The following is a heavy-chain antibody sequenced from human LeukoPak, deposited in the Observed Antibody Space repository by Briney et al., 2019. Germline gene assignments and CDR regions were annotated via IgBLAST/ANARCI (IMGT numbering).Heavy chain of an antibody. CDR2: ISNSGATV. D-gene: IGHD3-16*01. J-gene: IGHJ3*01. CDR3: AKDLVSGAYTFDV. Sequence: PGGSLRLSCAASGLPFSSFGSNWVRQAPGKGLEWVSHISNSGATVYYADSARGRFTFSRDNAKNSLYLQMNSLRAEDTAVYYCAKDLVSGAYTFDVWGQGTMVTVSS. CDR1: GLPFSSFG. V-gene: IGHV3-48*03.